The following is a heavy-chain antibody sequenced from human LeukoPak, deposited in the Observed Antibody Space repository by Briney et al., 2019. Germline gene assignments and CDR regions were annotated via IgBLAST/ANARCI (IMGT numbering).Heavy chain of an antibody. CDR3: AKDIGRPVPDAFAV. D-gene: IGHD1-14*01. J-gene: IGHJ3*01. CDR1: GFTFSNYA. Sequence: GGSLRLSCAASGFTFSNYAMSWVRQAPGKRLEWVSGISGSGGSTYYANSVKGRFTIFRDNSKNMLYLQMNNLRADDTAVYYCAKDIGRPVPDAFAVWGQGTMVTVSS. CDR2: ISGSGGST. V-gene: IGHV3-23*01.